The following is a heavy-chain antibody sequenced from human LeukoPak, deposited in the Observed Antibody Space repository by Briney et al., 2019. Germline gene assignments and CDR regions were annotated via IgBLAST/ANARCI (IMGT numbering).Heavy chain of an antibody. CDR2: IYYSGST. D-gene: IGHD1-26*01. Sequence: SETLSLTCTVSGGSISSYYWSWIRQPPGKGLEWIGYIYYSGSTNYNPSLKSRVTISVDTSKNQFSLKLSSVTAADTAVYYCARAISGSYSRAFDIWGHGTMVTVSS. J-gene: IGHJ3*02. V-gene: IGHV4-59*01. CDR1: GGSISSYY. CDR3: ARAISGSYSRAFDI.